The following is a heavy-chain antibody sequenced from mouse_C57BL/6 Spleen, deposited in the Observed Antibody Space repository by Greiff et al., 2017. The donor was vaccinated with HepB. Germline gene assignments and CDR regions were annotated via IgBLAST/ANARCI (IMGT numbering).Heavy chain of an antibody. V-gene: IGHV5-6*02. CDR1: GFTFSSYG. CDR2: ISSGGSYT. D-gene: IGHD1-1*01. Sequence: EVMLVESGGDLVKPGGSLKLSCAASGFTFSSYGMSWVRQTPDKRLEWVATISSGGSYTYYPDSVKGRFTISRDNAKNTLYLQMSSLKSEDTAMYYCARRVYGSSPDYWGQGTTLTVSS. J-gene: IGHJ2*01. CDR3: ARRVYGSSPDY.